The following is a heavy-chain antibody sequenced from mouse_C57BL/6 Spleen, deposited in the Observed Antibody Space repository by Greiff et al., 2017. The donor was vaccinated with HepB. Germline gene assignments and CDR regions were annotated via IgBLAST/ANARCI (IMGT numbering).Heavy chain of an antibody. CDR2: IDPSDSET. D-gene: IGHD1-1*01. V-gene: IGHV1-52*01. Sequence: QVQLQQPGAELVRPGSSVKLSCKASGYTFTSYWMHWVKQRPIQGLEWIGNIDPSDSETHYNQKFKDKATLTVDKSSSTAYMQLSSLTSEDSAVYYCARSIYYVGSSPWFADWGQGTLVTVSA. CDR3: ARSIYYVGSSPWFAD. CDR1: GYTFTSYW. J-gene: IGHJ3*01.